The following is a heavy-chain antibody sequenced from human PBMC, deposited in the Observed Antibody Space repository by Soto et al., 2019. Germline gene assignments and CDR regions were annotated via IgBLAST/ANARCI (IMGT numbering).Heavy chain of an antibody. D-gene: IGHD4-17*01. Sequence: EVQLVESGGGLIQPGGSLRLSCAASGFTVSSNYMSWVRQAPGKGLEWGAVIYSGGSTYYADSVKGRFTISRDNSKNTLYLQMNSLRAEDTAVYYCARDKTGGDYDLDYWGQGTLVTVSS. CDR1: GFTVSSNY. V-gene: IGHV3-53*01. CDR2: IYSGGST. J-gene: IGHJ4*02. CDR3: ARDKTGGDYDLDY.